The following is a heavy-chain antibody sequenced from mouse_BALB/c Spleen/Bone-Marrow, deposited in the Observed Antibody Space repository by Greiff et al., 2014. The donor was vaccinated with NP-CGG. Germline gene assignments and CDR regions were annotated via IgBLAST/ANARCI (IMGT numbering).Heavy chain of an antibody. CDR2: INPGSGGA. Sequence: VKLQESGAELVRPGTAVIVSCKASGYAFTNYLIEWVKQRPGQGLEWIGVINPGSGGANYNEKFKGKATLTADKSSSTAYMQLSSLTSDDSAVYFCARFGRYYFDYWGQGTTLTVSS. CDR3: ARFGRYYFDY. V-gene: IGHV1-54*01. J-gene: IGHJ2*01. CDR1: GYAFTNYL.